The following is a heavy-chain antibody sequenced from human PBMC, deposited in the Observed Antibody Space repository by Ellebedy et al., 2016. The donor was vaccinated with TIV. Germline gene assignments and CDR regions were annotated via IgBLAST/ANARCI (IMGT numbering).Heavy chain of an antibody. CDR2: ISYDGGDE. CDR1: GFTFSSYA. D-gene: IGHD3-10*01. J-gene: IGHJ4*02. CDR3: ARDRETWFGDPTGLDY. Sequence: PGGSLRLSCAASGFTFSSYAMHWVRQAPGKGLEWVTVISYDGGDEYYADSVKGRFTISRDNSKNTLYLQRNSLRAEDTAVYYCARDRETWFGDPTGLDYWGQGTLFTVSS. V-gene: IGHV3-30-3*01.